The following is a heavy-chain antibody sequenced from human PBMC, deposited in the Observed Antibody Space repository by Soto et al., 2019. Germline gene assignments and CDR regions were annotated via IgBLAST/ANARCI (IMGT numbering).Heavy chain of an antibody. V-gene: IGHV5-51*01. CDR3: ASLYYSGSGSYYDAFDI. CDR2: IYPGDSDT. J-gene: IGHJ3*02. CDR1: GYSFTSYW. D-gene: IGHD3-10*01. Sequence: PGESLKISCKGSGYSFTSYWIGWVRQMPGKGLEWMGIIYPGDSDTRYSPSFQGQVTISADKSISTAYVQWSSLKASDTGMYYCASLYYSGSGSYYDAFDIWGQGTMVTVSS.